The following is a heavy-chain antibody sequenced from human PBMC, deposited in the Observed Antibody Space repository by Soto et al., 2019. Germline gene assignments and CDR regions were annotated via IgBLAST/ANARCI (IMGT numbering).Heavy chain of an antibody. CDR3: ASGADSSASMDV. V-gene: IGHV1-69*01. D-gene: IGHD3-22*01. CDR2: IIPIFGTA. J-gene: IGHJ6*02. CDR1: GGTFSSYA. Sequence: QVQLVQSGAEVKKPGSSVKVSCKASGGTFSSYAISWVRQAPGQGLEWMGGIIPIFGTANYAQKFQGRVTITADEHTRAAYMELSSLRSEDRAVYYCASGADSSASMDVWGQGTTVTVSS.